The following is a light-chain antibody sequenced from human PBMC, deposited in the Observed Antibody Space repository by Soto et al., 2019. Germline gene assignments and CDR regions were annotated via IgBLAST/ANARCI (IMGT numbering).Light chain of an antibody. V-gene: IGKV1-5*01. CDR3: QHYQSYLWS. J-gene: IGKJ1*01. CDR1: QSVSGW. CDR2: DAS. Sequence: PSTLSRSGSSRDTKTCGESQSVSGWLAWYQQKPGKAPKLLIYDASSLESGVPSRFSGSGSGTEFAVTINGLQPDDFATYYCQHYQSYLWSFGQGTKVDIK.